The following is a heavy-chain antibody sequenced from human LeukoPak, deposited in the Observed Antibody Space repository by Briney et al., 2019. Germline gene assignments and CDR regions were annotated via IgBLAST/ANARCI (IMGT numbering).Heavy chain of an antibody. CDR3: AKDQEVGVTTYYFDY. V-gene: IGHV3-23*01. J-gene: IGHJ4*02. D-gene: IGHD4-17*01. Sequence: PGGSLRLSCAASGFTFSLYTMSWVRQAPGKGLEWVSGISGNGGRTYYADSVKGRFTISRDNSKNTLNLQLNSLSAGDTALYYCAKDQEVGVTTYYFDYWGQGTLVTVSS. CDR2: ISGNGGRT. CDR1: GFTFSLYT.